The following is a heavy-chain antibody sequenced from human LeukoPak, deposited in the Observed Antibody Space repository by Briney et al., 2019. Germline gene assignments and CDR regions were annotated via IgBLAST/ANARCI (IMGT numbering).Heavy chain of an antibody. CDR1: GGSFSGYY. CDR3: ARGRHSGGAAAVHY. D-gene: IGHD6-13*01. V-gene: IGHV4-34*01. CDR2: INPGGST. Sequence: SETLSLTFAVYGGSFSGYYWIWSRQPPGKGLEWIGEINPGGSTNYIPSLKSRVTISADTSKNQFSLKLSSVTAADTTVYYCARGRHSGGAAAVHYWGQGTLVTVSS. J-gene: IGHJ4*02.